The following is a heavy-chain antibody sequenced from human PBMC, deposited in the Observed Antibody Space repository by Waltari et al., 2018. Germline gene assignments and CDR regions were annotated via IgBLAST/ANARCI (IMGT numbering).Heavy chain of an antibody. D-gene: IGHD4-17*01. CDR3: VRALTTPNDY. V-gene: IGHV3-21*03. CDR2: TTDGNAYL. CDR1: GFPIRNFG. Sequence: VQLGESGGGLVKHGGSLRLSCEVSGFPIRNFGMSWVRQAPGKGLEWVATTTDGNAYLYYADSVRGRFTVSTDNAKSSLYLQMNNLRAEDTGVYYCVRALTTPNDYWGRGTLVTVSS. J-gene: IGHJ4*02.